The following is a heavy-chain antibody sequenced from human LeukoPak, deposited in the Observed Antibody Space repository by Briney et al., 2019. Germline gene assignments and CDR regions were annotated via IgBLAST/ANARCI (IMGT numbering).Heavy chain of an antibody. CDR2: ISGSGGTT. V-gene: IGHV3-23*01. J-gene: IGHJ3*02. D-gene: IGHD3-3*01. Sequence: PGGSLRLSCAASGFTFSSYAMNWVRQAPGKGLEWVSSISGSGGTTYYADSAKGRFIISRDNSKNTLYLQINSLRAEDTALYYCAIISWDGTSYYDFDIWGQGTMVTVSS. CDR3: AIISWDGTSYYDFDI. CDR1: GFTFSSYA.